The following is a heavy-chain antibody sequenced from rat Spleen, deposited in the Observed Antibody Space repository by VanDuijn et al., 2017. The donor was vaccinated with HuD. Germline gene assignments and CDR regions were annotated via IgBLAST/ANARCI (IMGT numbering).Heavy chain of an antibody. CDR3: TRGTYYRH. J-gene: IGHJ2*01. V-gene: IGHV5-31*01. D-gene: IGHD1-9*01. Sequence: EVQLVESGGGLVQPGRSMKLSCAASGFTFSNYYMAWIRQAPGGGLDWVASITNTGSRTYYPDSVKGRFTISRDDAKSTLYLQMNSLRSEDTATYYCTRGTYYRHWGQGVMVTVSS. CDR2: ITNTGSRT. CDR1: GFTFSNYY.